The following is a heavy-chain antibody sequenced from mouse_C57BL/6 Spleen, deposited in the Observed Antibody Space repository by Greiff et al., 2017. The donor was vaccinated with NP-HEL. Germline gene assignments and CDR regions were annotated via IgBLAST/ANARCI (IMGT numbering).Heavy chain of an antibody. Sequence: VQLQQPGAELVKPGASVKMSCKASGYTFTSYWITWVKQRPGQGLAWIGDIYPGSGSTNYNEKFKSKATLTVDTSSSTAYMQLSSLTSEDSAVYYCARGYYDYDRDFDYWGQGTTLTVSA. V-gene: IGHV1-55*01. CDR1: GYTFTSYW. CDR2: IYPGSGST. CDR3: ARGYYDYDRDFDY. J-gene: IGHJ2*01. D-gene: IGHD2-4*01.